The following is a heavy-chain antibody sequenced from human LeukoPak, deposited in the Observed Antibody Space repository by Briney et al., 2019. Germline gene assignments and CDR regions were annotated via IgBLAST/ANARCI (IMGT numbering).Heavy chain of an antibody. D-gene: IGHD3-10*01. CDR3: ARTRETLWFGELSRAFDT. Sequence: ASVKVSCKASGYTFTSYGISWVRQAPGQGLEWMGWISAYNGNTNYAQKLQGRVTMTTDTSTSTAYMELRSLRSDDTAVYYCARTRETLWFGELSRAFDTWGQGTMVTVSS. J-gene: IGHJ3*02. CDR1: GYTFTSYG. V-gene: IGHV1-18*01. CDR2: ISAYNGNT.